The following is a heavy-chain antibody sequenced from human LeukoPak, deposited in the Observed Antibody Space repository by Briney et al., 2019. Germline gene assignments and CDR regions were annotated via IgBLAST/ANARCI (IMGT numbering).Heavy chain of an antibody. Sequence: PGRSLRLSCAASGFTFSSYGMHWVRQAPGKGLEWVAVISYDGSNKYYADSVKGRFTISRDNAKNSLYLQMNSLRAEDTAVYYCARGGYYYYYMDVWGKGTTVTVSS. CDR1: GFTFSSYG. J-gene: IGHJ6*03. CDR2: ISYDGSNK. CDR3: ARGGYYYYYMDV. V-gene: IGHV3-30*03.